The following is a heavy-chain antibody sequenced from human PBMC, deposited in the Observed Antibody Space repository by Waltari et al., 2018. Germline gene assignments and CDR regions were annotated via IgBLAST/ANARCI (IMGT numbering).Heavy chain of an antibody. D-gene: IGHD1-20*01. V-gene: IGHV4-59*01. CDR1: VDSFTSYY. CDR3: ARSRITSLGVFDY. CDR2: SYYRGTT. Sequence: QVQIQESGPGMVKPSETLSLTCSVSVDSFTSYYWNWIRQTPGKGLVWIGNSYYRGTTNYNPSLRSRLTISVDTSQNELYLKMTSMRAADTAIYYCARSRITSLGVFDYWGQGILVAVSS. J-gene: IGHJ4*02.